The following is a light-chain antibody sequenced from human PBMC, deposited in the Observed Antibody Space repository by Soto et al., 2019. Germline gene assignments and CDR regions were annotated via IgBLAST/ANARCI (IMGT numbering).Light chain of an antibody. J-gene: IGKJ4*01. CDR1: QDIRNF. Sequence: DIHMTQSPSSLSASVGDRVTITCQASQDIRNFLNWYQHKPGKAPKLLIYDASNLETGVLSRFSGSGSGTDFTFTITSLQSEDIATYYCQQYANLPLTFGGGTKVDIK. CDR3: QQYANLPLT. V-gene: IGKV1-33*01. CDR2: DAS.